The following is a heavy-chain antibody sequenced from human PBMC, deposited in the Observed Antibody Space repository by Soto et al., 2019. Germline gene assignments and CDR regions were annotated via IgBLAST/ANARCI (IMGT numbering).Heavy chain of an antibody. CDR2: ISSSGNT. CDR1: GDSISSGGRY. CDR3: ARFTPTAEYYFDY. V-gene: IGHV4-31*03. J-gene: IGHJ4*02. Sequence: SETLSLTCSVSGDSISSGGRYWSWIRQHPGKGLEWIGYISSSGNTDYNPSLKSRVTISVDTSQNQFSLELSSVTAADTAVYFCARFTPTAEYYFDYWGQGTLVTVSS. D-gene: IGHD2-2*01.